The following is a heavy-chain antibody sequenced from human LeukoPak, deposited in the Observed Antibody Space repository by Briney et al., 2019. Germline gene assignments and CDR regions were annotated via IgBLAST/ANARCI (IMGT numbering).Heavy chain of an antibody. CDR2: IYHSGST. D-gene: IGHD2-15*01. V-gene: IGHV4-38-2*02. CDR3: ARGGGYYYYYYYMDV. Sequence: PSETLSLTCTVSGYSISSGYYWGWIRQPPGKGLEWIGSIYHSGSTYYNPSLKSRVTISVDTSKNQFSLKLSSVTAADTAVYYCARGGGYYYYYYYMDVWGKGTTVTVSS. J-gene: IGHJ6*03. CDR1: GYSISSGYY.